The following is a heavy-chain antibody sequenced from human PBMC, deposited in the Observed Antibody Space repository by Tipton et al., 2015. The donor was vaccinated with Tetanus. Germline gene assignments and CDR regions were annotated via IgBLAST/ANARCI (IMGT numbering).Heavy chain of an antibody. CDR2: VHSAGSSA. J-gene: IGHJ3*02. CDR1: GFTFSSYS. CDR3: VRGGEPKPPFGI. D-gene: IGHD1-14*01. V-gene: IGHV3-NL1*01. Sequence: SLRLSCAASGFTFSSYSMNWVRQAPGKGLEWVSVVHSAGSSAFYADSVKGRFTISRDNSRSTLYLQMNSLRAEDTAVYFCVRGGEPKPPFGIWGQGTMVTVSS.